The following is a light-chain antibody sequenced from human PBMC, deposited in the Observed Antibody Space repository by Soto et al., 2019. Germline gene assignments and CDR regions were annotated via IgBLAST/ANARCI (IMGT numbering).Light chain of an antibody. J-gene: IGLJ2*01. CDR3: SSYTKSSTEV. Sequence: QSALTQPASVSGSPGQSITISCTGTSSDVGAYNYVSWYQQHPGKAPKLMIYDVSNRPSGVSNRFSASKSGNTASLTISGLQAEDEADYYCSSYTKSSTEVFGGGTKLTV. V-gene: IGLV2-14*03. CDR2: DVS. CDR1: SSDVGAYNY.